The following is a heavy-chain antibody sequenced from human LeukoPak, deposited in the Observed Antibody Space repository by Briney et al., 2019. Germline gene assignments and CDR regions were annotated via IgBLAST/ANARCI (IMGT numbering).Heavy chain of an antibody. V-gene: IGHV3-7*01. J-gene: IGHJ4*02. CDR1: GFTFGAFW. CDR2: IKEDGSDK. CDR3: ARDTYRFDDY. Sequence: GGSLRLSCAASGFTFGAFWMSWVRQAPGRGLEWVASIKEDGSDKYYVDSVKGRLTISRDNAKNSLYLQMNSLRAEDTAVYYCARDTYRFDDYWGQGTLVTVSS.